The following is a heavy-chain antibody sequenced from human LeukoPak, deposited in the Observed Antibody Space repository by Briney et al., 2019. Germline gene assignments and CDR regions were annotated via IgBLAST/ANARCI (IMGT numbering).Heavy chain of an antibody. V-gene: IGHV3-23*01. CDR3: AKRMGYGSESLVGGGLDY. Sequence: PGGSLRLSCAASGFTFSSYAMSCVRQSPERGLEGVSAIRGSGGSTHYADSVQGRFSISRDNSENTLYLQRNSLRAADTPVYCCAKRMGYGSESLVGGGLDYWGQGTLVTVSS. CDR1: GFTFSSYA. J-gene: IGHJ4*02. CDR2: IRGSGGST. D-gene: IGHD3-10*01.